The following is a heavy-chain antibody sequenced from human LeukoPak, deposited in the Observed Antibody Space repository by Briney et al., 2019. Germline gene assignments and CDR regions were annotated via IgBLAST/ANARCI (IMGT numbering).Heavy chain of an antibody. Sequence: GGSLRLSCAASGFTFDDYGMSWVRQAPGKGLEWVSGINWNGGSTGYADSVKGRFTVSRDNAKNSLYLQMNSLRAEDTALYYCARISSWLPLDYWGQGTLVTVSP. D-gene: IGHD6-13*01. V-gene: IGHV3-20*04. J-gene: IGHJ4*02. CDR1: GFTFDDYG. CDR3: ARISSWLPLDY. CDR2: INWNGGST.